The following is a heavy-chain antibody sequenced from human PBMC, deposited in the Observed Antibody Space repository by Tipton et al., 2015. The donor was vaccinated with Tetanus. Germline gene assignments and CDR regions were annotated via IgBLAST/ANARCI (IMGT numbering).Heavy chain of an antibody. V-gene: IGHV4-59*01. D-gene: IGHD2-15*01. J-gene: IGHJ5*02. CDR3: ARGLSVAYCSGGSCPVWFDP. CDR2: VYSSGST. Sequence: TLSLTCTVSGGSINPYYWSWIRQPPGKGLEWIGNVYSSGSTYYNPSLKSRVTISVDTSKNQFSLKLSSVTAADTAVYYCARGLSVAYCSGGSCPVWFDPWGQGTLVTVSS. CDR1: GGSINPYY.